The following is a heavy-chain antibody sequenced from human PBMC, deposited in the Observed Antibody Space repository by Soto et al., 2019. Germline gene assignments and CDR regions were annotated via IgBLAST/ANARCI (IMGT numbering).Heavy chain of an antibody. J-gene: IGHJ5*02. V-gene: IGHV3-7*01. Sequence: TGGSLRLSCAASGFTFSSYWISWVRQAPGKGLEWVANIKQDGSEKYYVDSVKGRFTISRDNAKNSLYLQMNSLRAEDTAVYYCARDLMIVVGGWFDPWGQGTLVTVSS. D-gene: IGHD3-22*01. CDR2: IKQDGSEK. CDR1: GFTFSSYW. CDR3: ARDLMIVVGGWFDP.